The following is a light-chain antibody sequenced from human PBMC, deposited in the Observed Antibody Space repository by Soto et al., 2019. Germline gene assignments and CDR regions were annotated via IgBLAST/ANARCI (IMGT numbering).Light chain of an antibody. J-gene: IGKJ1*01. V-gene: IGKV4-1*01. CDR3: QQYYTAARA. CDR1: QSGLSSSNNNNY. CDR2: WAS. Sequence: DIVMTQSPDSLAVSQGERAAINCKSSQSGLSSSNNNNYFAWYQQEPGQSPKLLISWASTRESGVPDRFSGSGSETDFTLSISSLQAEDVAVYYCQQYYTAARAFGQGTKVEIK.